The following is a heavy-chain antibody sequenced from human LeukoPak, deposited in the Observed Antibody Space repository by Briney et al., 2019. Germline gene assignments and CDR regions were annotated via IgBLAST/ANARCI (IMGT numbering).Heavy chain of an antibody. V-gene: IGHV3-23*01. D-gene: IGHD3-10*01. CDR1: GFTFSSYA. J-gene: IGHJ4*02. CDR2: ISDSGSST. Sequence: GGSLRLSCAASGFTFSSYAMSWARQAPGKGLEWVSTISDSGSSTYYADSVKGRFTISRNNSKNTLYLQMNSLRAEDTAVYYCARDEYYGSGSYQYYFDYWGQGTLVTVSS. CDR3: ARDEYYGSGSYQYYFDY.